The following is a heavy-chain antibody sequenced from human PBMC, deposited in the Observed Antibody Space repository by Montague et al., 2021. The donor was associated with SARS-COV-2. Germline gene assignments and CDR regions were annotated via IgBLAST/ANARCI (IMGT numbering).Heavy chain of an antibody. CDR3: ARHTVFCTSTSCFQEPPSYLYMDV. D-gene: IGHD2-2*01. CDR2: IYYSGSS. J-gene: IGHJ6*03. Sequence: SETLSLTCSVSGDSISHSSFYWGWIRQPPGKGLEWIGRIYYSGSSSYNPSLKSRVTISIDTSKNQFSLELSSVTAADTAVYCCARHTVFCTSTSCFQEPPSYLYMDVWGKGTTVTVSS. CDR1: GDSISHSSFY. V-gene: IGHV4-39*01.